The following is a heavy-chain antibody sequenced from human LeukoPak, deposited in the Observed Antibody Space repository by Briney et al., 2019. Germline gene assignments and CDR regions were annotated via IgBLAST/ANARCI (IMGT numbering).Heavy chain of an antibody. CDR3: AKTPPSYGR. CDR2: VNPSHAYQ. V-gene: IGHV3-21*04. CDR1: GFSFRACT. Sequence: GGSLRLSCAASGFSFRACTMNWVRQAPGKGLEWVSSVNPSHAYQFYADSVKGRFTISRDNSKNSLYLQMNSLRTEDTALYYCAKTPPSYGRWGQGTLVTVSS. D-gene: IGHD4-23*01. J-gene: IGHJ4*02.